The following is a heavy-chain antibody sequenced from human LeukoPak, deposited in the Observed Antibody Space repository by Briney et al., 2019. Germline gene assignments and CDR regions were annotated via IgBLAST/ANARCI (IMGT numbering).Heavy chain of an antibody. CDR2: ISGSGST. CDR3: ARQTGSGLFILP. D-gene: IGHD3/OR15-3a*01. CDR1: GDSISYFY. J-gene: IGHJ4*02. V-gene: IGHV4-4*07. Sequence: SETLSLTCSVSGDSISYFYWSWIRQAAGKGLEWIGRISGSGSTDYNASLKSRVTISVDTSKNQFSLKLSSVTAADTAVYYCARQTGSGLFILPGGQGTLVTVSS.